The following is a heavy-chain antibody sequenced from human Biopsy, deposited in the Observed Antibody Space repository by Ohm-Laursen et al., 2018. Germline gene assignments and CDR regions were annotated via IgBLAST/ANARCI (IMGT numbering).Heavy chain of an antibody. Sequence: SLRLSCAASGFTFNNYGVQGVRQAPGKGLEWVAFIFYDGSNTYYADSVKGRFTISRDNSRDTLYLQMSSLRAEDTAVYYCAKDRYNYTPIGGFSMDVWGQGTTVTVSS. CDR1: GFTFNNYG. J-gene: IGHJ6*02. D-gene: IGHD5-18*01. CDR2: IFYDGSNT. CDR3: AKDRYNYTPIGGFSMDV. V-gene: IGHV3-30*18.